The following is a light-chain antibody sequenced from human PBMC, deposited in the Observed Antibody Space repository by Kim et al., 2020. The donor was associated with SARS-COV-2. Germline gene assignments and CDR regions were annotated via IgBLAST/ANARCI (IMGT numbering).Light chain of an antibody. Sequence: IVLTQSPATLAFSPGERATLSCRASQSFGGNLAWYQHKLGQAPRLLIYDASNRAIGVPDRFSGSGSGTDFTLTISSLEPEDFAIYYCQQRSNWPRYSFGQGTKLEIK. CDR2: DAS. J-gene: IGKJ2*03. CDR1: QSFGGN. CDR3: QQRSNWPRYS. V-gene: IGKV3-11*01.